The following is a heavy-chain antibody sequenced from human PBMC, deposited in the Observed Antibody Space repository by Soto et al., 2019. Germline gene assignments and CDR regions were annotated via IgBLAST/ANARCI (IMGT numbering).Heavy chain of an antibody. CDR2: INHSGST. CDR1: GVSFSGYY. V-gene: IGHV4-34*01. CDR3: ARETSGRDAFDI. J-gene: IGHJ3*02. Sequence: QVQLQQWGAGLLKPSETLSLTCAVYGVSFSGYYWSWIRQPPGKGLEWIGEINHSGSTNYNPSLKSRVTISVDTSKNQFSLKLSSVTAADTAVYYCARETSGRDAFDIWGQGTMVTVSS.